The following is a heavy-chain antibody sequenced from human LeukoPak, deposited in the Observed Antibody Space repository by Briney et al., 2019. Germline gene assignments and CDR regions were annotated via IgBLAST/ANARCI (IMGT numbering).Heavy chain of an antibody. CDR2: IYPGDSDT. J-gene: IGHJ5*02. Sequence: GESLKISCKGSGYSFTSYWIGWVRQMPGKGLEWMGIIYPGDSDTRYSPSFQGQVTISADKSISTAYLQWSSLKASDTAMYYCATSYCSGGSCSHNWFDPWGQGTLVTVSS. D-gene: IGHD2-15*01. CDR3: ATSYCSGGSCSHNWFDP. V-gene: IGHV5-51*01. CDR1: GYSFTSYW.